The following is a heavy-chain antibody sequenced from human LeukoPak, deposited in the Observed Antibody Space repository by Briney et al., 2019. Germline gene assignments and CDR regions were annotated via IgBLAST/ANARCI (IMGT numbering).Heavy chain of an antibody. V-gene: IGHV3-23*01. J-gene: IGHJ6*02. CDR3: AKGNYGPYYYYGMDA. CDR1: GFTFSSYA. CDR2: ISGSGSST. D-gene: IGHD3-10*01. Sequence: PGGSLRLSCAASGFTFSSYAMTWVRQAPGKGLEWVSAISGSGSSTYYADSVKGRFTISRDNSKNTLYLQMNSLRAEDTAVYYCAKGNYGPYYYYGMDAWGQGTTVTVSS.